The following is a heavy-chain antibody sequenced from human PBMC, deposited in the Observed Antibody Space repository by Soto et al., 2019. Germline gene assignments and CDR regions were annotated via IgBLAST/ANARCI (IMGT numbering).Heavy chain of an antibody. CDR1: GFTFSSYS. J-gene: IGHJ5*02. D-gene: IGHD2-2*01. CDR2: ISSSSSTI. V-gene: IGHV3-48*01. Sequence: GGSLRLSCAASGFTFSSYSMNWVRQAPGKGLGWVSYISSSSSTIYYADSVKGRFTISRDNAKNSLYLQMNSLRAEDTAVYYCARDGGYCSSTSCLNWFDPWGQGTLVTVSS. CDR3: ARDGGYCSSTSCLNWFDP.